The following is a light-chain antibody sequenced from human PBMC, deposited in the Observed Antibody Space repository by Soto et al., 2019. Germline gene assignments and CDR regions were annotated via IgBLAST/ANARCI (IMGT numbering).Light chain of an antibody. CDR1: QAISNY. J-gene: IGKJ2*01. CDR2: AAS. V-gene: IGKV1-39*01. Sequence: DIQMTQSPSFLSASVGDRVTITCRASQAISNYLNWYQQKPGKAPNLLIYAASSLQSGVPSRFGGSGSGTDFTLTISSLQPEDSATYYCQQSDSTPLTFGQGTKLEIK. CDR3: QQSDSTPLT.